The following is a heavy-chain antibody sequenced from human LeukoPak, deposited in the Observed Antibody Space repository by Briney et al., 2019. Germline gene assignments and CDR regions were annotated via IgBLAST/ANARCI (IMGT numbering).Heavy chain of an antibody. CDR1: GYTFTSYA. D-gene: IGHD4-11*01. CDR3: AETAVPPALDAFDI. Sequence: ASVKVSCKASGYTFTSYAMNWVRQAPGQGLEWMGWIDTNTGNSTYAQGFTGRFVFSLDTSVSTAYLQISSLKAEDTAVYYCAETAVPPALDAFDIWGQGTMVTVSS. J-gene: IGHJ3*02. V-gene: IGHV7-4-1*02. CDR2: IDTNTGNS.